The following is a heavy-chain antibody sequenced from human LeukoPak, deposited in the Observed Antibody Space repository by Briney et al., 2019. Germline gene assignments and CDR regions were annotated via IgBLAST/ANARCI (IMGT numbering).Heavy chain of an antibody. Sequence: ASVKVSCKASGGTFSSYAISWVRQAPAQGLEWMGIINPSGGSTSYAQKFQGRVTMTRDTSTSTVYMELSSLRSEDTAVYYCARGNYDFLTGYYHYYFDYWGQGTLVTVSS. V-gene: IGHV1-46*01. CDR3: ARGNYDFLTGYYHYYFDY. J-gene: IGHJ4*02. CDR2: INPSGGST. D-gene: IGHD3-9*01. CDR1: GGTFSSYA.